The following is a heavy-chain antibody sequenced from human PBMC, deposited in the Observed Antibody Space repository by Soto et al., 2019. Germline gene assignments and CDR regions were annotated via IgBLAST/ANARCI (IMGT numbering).Heavy chain of an antibody. J-gene: IGHJ4*02. V-gene: IGHV4-39*01. CDR2: IYYSRTT. CDR3: ARHASATVPYHFDY. Sequence: SETLSLTCTVSRRSISIRIYYWVWIRQPPGKGLEGIGGIYYSRTTYYNASVKSRATRSVVTAENQFSLKLISVPAADAAVTFCARHASATVPYHFDYSGQGTLVKVS. D-gene: IGHD6-25*01. CDR1: RRSISIRIYY.